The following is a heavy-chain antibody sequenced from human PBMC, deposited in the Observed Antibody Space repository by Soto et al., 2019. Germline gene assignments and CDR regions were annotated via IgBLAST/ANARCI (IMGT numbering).Heavy chain of an antibody. D-gene: IGHD6-13*01. V-gene: IGHV1-58*01. Sequence: ASVKVSCKASGFTFTSSAVQWVRQARGQRLEWIGWIVVGSGNTNYAQKFQERVTITRDMSTSTAYMELSSLRSEDTAVYYCAAKGRLGHIAADAFDIWGQGTMVTVSS. CDR3: AAKGRLGHIAADAFDI. J-gene: IGHJ3*02. CDR2: IVVGSGNT. CDR1: GFTFTSSA.